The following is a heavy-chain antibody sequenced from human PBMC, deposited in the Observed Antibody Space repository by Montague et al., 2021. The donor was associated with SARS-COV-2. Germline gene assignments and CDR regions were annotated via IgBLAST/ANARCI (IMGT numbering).Heavy chain of an antibody. CDR1: GGSFSGYY. V-gene: IGHV4-34*01. CDR3: ARGRTVTTFYYYYYYGMDV. Sequence: SETLSLTCAVYGGSFSGYYWSWIRQPPGKGLEWIGEINHSGSTNYNPSLKSRVTISVDTSKNQVSLKLSSVTAADTAVYYCARGRTVTTFYYYYYYGMDVWGQGTTVTVSS. D-gene: IGHD4-17*01. J-gene: IGHJ6*02. CDR2: INHSGST.